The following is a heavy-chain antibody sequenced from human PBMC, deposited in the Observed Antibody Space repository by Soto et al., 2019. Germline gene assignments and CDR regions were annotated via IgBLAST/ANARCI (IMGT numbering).Heavy chain of an antibody. CDR3: ARWAVVVPAALGGAFDI. V-gene: IGHV1-69*06. J-gene: IGHJ3*02. CDR1: GGTFSSYA. CDR2: IIPIFGTA. Sequence: QVQPVQSGAEVKKPGSSVKVSCKASGGTFSSYAISWVRQAPGQGLEWMGGIIPIFGTANYAQKFQGRVTITADKSTSTAYMELSSLRSEDTAVYYCARWAVVVPAALGGAFDIWGQGTMVTVSS. D-gene: IGHD2-2*01.